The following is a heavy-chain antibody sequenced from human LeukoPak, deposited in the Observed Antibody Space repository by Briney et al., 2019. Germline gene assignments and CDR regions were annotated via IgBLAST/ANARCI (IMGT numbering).Heavy chain of an antibody. CDR1: GYTFTSYY. J-gene: IGHJ5*02. CDR3: AKDLRWDHPGFDP. Sequence: ASVKVSCKASGYTFTSYYMHWVRQAPGQGLEWMGIINPGGGSTSYAQKFQDRVTMARDTSTSTVYTDLSSLRSEDTAVYYCAKDLRWDHPGFDPWGQGTLVIVSS. D-gene: IGHD4-23*01. CDR2: INPGGGST. V-gene: IGHV1-46*01.